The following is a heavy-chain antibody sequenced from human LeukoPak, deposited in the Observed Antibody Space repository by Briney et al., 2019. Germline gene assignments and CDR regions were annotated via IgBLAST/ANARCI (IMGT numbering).Heavy chain of an antibody. J-gene: IGHJ6*03. Sequence: SETLSLTCTVSGGSISSSSYYWGWIRQTPGKGLEWIESFRYSGNTYYNPSLKSRVTMSVDTSKNQFSLKLSSVTAADTAVYYRATEIVATIEGYYYYYMDVWGKGTTVTISS. CDR2: FRYSGNT. V-gene: IGHV4-39*07. CDR3: ATEIVATIEGYYYYYMDV. D-gene: IGHD5-12*01. CDR1: GGSISSSSYY.